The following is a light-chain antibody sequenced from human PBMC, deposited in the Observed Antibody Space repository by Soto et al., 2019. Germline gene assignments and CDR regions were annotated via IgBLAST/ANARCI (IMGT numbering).Light chain of an antibody. CDR2: GAS. Sequence: EIVLTHSPCTLSLSPGERATLSCRASQSVSSTYLAWYQQKPGQAPRLLIYGASARATDVPVRFSGSGSGTEFTLTISSLQSEDFAIYYCQQYNNWPTWTFGPGTKVDI. V-gene: IGKV3-15*01. CDR1: QSVSSTY. CDR3: QQYNNWPTWT. J-gene: IGKJ1*01.